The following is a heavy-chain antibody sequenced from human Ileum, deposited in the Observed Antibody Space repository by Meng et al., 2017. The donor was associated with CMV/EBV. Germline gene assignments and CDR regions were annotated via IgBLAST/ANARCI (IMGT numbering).Heavy chain of an antibody. D-gene: IGHD3-10*01. V-gene: IGHV1-18*01. CDR3: ARVRVRGVRIMDV. CDR1: GYTFTSSG. CDR2: INPYNDNT. J-gene: IGHJ4*02. Sequence: ASVKVSCKASGYTFTSSGISWVRQAPGQGLEWMGWINPYNDNTNYAQKLQGRVTMTTDTSTSTAYMELRSLRSDDTAVYYCARVRVRGVRIMDVWGQGTLVTVSS.